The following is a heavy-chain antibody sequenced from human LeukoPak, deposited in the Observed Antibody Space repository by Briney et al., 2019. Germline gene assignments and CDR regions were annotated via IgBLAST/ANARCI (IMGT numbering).Heavy chain of an antibody. J-gene: IGHJ4*02. Sequence: PGGSLRLSCAASGFTFSSYWMSWVRQAPGKGLEWVANIKQDGSEKYYVDSVKGRFTISRDNAKNSLSLQMNSLRAEDTAVYYCARDSHYSGYDYPLLYFDYWGQGTLVTVSS. CDR1: GFTFSSYW. CDR3: ARDSHYSGYDYPLLYFDY. V-gene: IGHV3-7*01. D-gene: IGHD5-12*01. CDR2: IKQDGSEK.